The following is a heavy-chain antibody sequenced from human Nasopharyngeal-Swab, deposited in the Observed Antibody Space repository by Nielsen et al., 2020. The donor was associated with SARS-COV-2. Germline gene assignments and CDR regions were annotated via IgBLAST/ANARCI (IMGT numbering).Heavy chain of an antibody. CDR3: ASGVDYYDSSGYYRGGFDY. CDR2: INWNGGST. Sequence: GESLKIYCAASGFTFDDYGMSWVRQAPGKGLEWVSGINWNGGSTGYADSVKGRFTISRDNAKNSLYLQMNSLRAEDTALYYCASGVDYYDSSGYYRGGFDYWGQGTLVTVSS. CDR1: GFTFDDYG. J-gene: IGHJ4*02. D-gene: IGHD3-22*01. V-gene: IGHV3-20*04.